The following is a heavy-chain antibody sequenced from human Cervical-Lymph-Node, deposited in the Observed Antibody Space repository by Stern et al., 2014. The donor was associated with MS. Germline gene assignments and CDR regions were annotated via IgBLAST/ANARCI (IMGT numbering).Heavy chain of an antibody. CDR1: GYPFTSYD. D-gene: IGHD2-15*01. J-gene: IGHJ6*02. CDR3: ARSPSWTLDYHYSGMDV. V-gene: IGHV1-8*01. Sequence: QVQLVESGAEVKKPGASVKVSCKTSGYPFTSYDINWVRQATGQGLEWMGWMNPNSGNAGYAQKFQGRVTMTRDTSITTAYMELSSLRSEDTAVYYCARSPSWTLDYHYSGMDVWGQGTTVAVSS. CDR2: MNPNSGNA.